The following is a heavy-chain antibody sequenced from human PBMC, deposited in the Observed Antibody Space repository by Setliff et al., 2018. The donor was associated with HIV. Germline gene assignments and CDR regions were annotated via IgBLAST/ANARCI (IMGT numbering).Heavy chain of an antibody. D-gene: IGHD3-10*01. Sequence: SETLSLTCTVSGGSISSGSYYWSWIRQPAGKGLEWIGHIYTSGSTNYNPSLKSRVTISVDTSKNQFSLKLSSVTAADTAVYYCARAGGDYYGSGSYYFYYYMDVLGKGTTVTVSS. CDR3: ARAGGDYYGSGSYYFYYYMDV. CDR1: GGSISSGSYY. J-gene: IGHJ6*03. CDR2: IYTSGST. V-gene: IGHV4-61*09.